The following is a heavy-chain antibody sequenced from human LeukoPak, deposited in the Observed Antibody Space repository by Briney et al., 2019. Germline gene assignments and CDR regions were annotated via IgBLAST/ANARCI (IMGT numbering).Heavy chain of an antibody. CDR1: RLTFSSYA. CDR3: VKGDDYGANTRLPKYNWFDP. Sequence: GGSLRLSCAASRLTFSSYAMHWVRQAPGKGLEWVAYIRYDGNNKKYADSVQGRFTVSRDNSKDTLYLQMNSLGAEDTAVYYCVKGDDYGANTRLPKYNWFDPWGQGTLVTVSS. V-gene: IGHV3-30*02. D-gene: IGHD4-23*01. J-gene: IGHJ5*02. CDR2: IRYDGNNK.